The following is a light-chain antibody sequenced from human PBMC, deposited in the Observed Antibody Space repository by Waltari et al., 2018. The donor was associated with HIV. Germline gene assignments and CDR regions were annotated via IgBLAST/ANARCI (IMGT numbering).Light chain of an antibody. CDR3: AAWDDSLNGLWV. Sequence: QSVLTQPPSPSGTPGQRVTISRSGSSTNIGSNTVNWYQHLPGTAPKLLIYGNNQRPSGVPDRFSGSKSGTSASLAISGLQSEDEADYYCAAWDDSLNGLWVFGGGTKLTVL. J-gene: IGLJ3*02. CDR2: GNN. V-gene: IGLV1-44*01. CDR1: STNIGSNT.